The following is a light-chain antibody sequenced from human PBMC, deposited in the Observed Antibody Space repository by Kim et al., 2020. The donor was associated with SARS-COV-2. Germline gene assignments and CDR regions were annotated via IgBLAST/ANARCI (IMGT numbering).Light chain of an antibody. CDR2: GKN. CDR3: NSRDSSGNHLV. J-gene: IGLJ2*01. V-gene: IGLV3-19*01. Sequence: ALVQKVRITCQGDSLRSYYASWYQQKPGQAPVLVIYGKNNRPSGIPDRFSGSSSGNTASLTITGAQAEDEADYYCNSRDSSGNHLVFGGGTKLTVL. CDR1: SLRSYY.